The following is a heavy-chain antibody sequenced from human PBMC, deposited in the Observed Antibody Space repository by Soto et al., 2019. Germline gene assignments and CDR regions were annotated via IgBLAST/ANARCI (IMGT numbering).Heavy chain of an antibody. V-gene: IGHV4-31*03. CDR2: IYHTGST. CDR3: ARATGALRSRNCDY. Sequence: SETLSLTCSVSGGSISTVGHYWTWIRQPPGKGLEWIGSIYHTGSTYYSKSLRSRLTMSVDTSKSQFSLRLSSVTAADTAVYYCARATGALRSRNCDYWGQGSLVTVSS. D-gene: IGHD7-27*01. CDR1: GGSISTVGHY. J-gene: IGHJ4*02.